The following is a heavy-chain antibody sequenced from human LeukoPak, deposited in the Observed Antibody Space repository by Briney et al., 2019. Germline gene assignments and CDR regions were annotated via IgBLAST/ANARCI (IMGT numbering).Heavy chain of an antibody. D-gene: IGHD2-15*01. CDR3: ARVGSRWSWFDP. V-gene: IGHV4-30-2*01. CDR1: GGSISSGGYS. J-gene: IGHJ5*02. CDR2: IYHSGST. Sequence: SETLSLTCAVSGGSISSGGYSWSWIRQPQGKGLEWIGYIYHSGSTYYNPSLKSRVTISVDRSKNQFSLKLSSVTAADTAVYYCARVGSRWSWFDPWGQGTLVTASS.